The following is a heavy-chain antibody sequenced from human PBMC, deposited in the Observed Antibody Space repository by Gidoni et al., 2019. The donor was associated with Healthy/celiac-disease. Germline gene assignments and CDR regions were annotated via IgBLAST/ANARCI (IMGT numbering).Heavy chain of an antibody. CDR2: ISSSSSTI. J-gene: IGHJ6*02. CDR3: ARESDIWPMDV. D-gene: IGHD2-15*01. Sequence: EVQLVESGGGLVQPGGPLRLSSAASGLTFSCYSMHWVRKAPGKGLEWISYISSSSSTIYYADSVKGRFTIARDNAKNSLYLKMNSLRADDTAVYYCARESDIWPMDVWGQGTTVTVSS. V-gene: IGHV3-48*01. CDR1: GLTFSCYS.